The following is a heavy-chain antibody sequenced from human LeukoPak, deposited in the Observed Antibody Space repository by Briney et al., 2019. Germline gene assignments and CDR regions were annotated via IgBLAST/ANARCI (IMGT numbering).Heavy chain of an antibody. Sequence: PGGSLRLSCTSSGFTFSKYWMHWVRQAPGKGLVWVSRINSDGSETTYADSVKGRFTISRDNAKNTLYLQMNSLRAEDTAVYYCARATGGDCYFDYWGQGTLVTVSS. J-gene: IGHJ4*02. V-gene: IGHV3-74*01. CDR2: INSDGSET. D-gene: IGHD2-21*02. CDR1: GFTFSKYW. CDR3: ARATGGDCYFDY.